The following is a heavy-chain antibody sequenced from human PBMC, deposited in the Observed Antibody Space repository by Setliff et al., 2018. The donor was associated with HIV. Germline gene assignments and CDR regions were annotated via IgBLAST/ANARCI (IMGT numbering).Heavy chain of an antibody. CDR3: ARARKGDWNLSYWFYP. D-gene: IGHD1-1*01. Sequence: GASVKVSCKASGYTFTRHDMHWVRQAPGQGLEWMGIINPSDGSTSYAQKFQGRITMTRDTSTSTVYLELSSLRSEDTAVYYSARARKGDWNLSYWFYPWGQGTLVTVSS. V-gene: IGHV1-46*01. J-gene: IGHJ5*02. CDR1: GYTFTRHD. CDR2: INPSDGST.